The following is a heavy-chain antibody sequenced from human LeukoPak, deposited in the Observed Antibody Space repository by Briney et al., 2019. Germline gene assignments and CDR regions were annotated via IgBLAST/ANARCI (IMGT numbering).Heavy chain of an antibody. Sequence: ASVKVSCTASGDTFSRYAISWVRQAPGQGLEWMGWINPNSGGTNYAQKFQGRVTMTRDTSISTAYMELSRLRSDDTAVYYCAVLMITFGGVIVKGGDFDYWGQGTLVTVSS. CDR2: INPNSGGT. J-gene: IGHJ4*02. CDR1: GDTFSRYA. CDR3: AVLMITFGGVIVKGGDFDY. V-gene: IGHV1-2*02. D-gene: IGHD3-16*02.